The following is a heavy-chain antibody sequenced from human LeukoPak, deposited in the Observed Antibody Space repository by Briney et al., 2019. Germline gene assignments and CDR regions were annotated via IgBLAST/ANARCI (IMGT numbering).Heavy chain of an antibody. Sequence: PGESLRLSCAASGFTFTTYWMSWVRQPPGKGLEWVANIKQDGTEKYYVDSVKGRFTISRDNAKNTLYLQMNSLRAEDTAVYYCAKRIAYSSGRDGDYWGQGTLVTVSS. CDR1: GFTFTTYW. D-gene: IGHD6-19*01. J-gene: IGHJ4*02. V-gene: IGHV3-7*01. CDR2: IKQDGTEK. CDR3: AKRIAYSSGRDGDY.